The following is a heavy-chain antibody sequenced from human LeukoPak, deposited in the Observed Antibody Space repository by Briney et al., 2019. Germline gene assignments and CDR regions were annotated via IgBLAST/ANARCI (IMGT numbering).Heavy chain of an antibody. CDR1: GFTFSSYW. CDR2: IKQDGSEK. Sequence: GGSLRLSCAASGFTFSSYWMSWVRQAPGKGLEWVANIKQDGSEKYYVDSVKGRFTISRDNAKNSLYLQMNSLRAEDTAVYYCARDLLVWFGEFNIDYWGQGTLVTVSS. CDR3: ARDLLVWFGEFNIDY. V-gene: IGHV3-7*01. D-gene: IGHD3-10*01. J-gene: IGHJ4*02.